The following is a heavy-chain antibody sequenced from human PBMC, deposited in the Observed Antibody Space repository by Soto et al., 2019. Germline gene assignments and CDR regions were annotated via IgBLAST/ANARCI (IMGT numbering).Heavy chain of an antibody. D-gene: IGHD6-13*01. CDR1: GYTFTSYH. V-gene: IGHV1-8*01. CDR2: MNPNSGNT. CDR3: ASYTSRIDAFDI. Sequence: ASVKVSCKASGYTFTSYHINWLRQATGQGLEWMGWMNPNSGNTGYAQKFQGRVTMTRNTSISTAYMELSSLRSEDTAVYYCASYTSRIDAFDIWGQGTMVTVSS. J-gene: IGHJ3*02.